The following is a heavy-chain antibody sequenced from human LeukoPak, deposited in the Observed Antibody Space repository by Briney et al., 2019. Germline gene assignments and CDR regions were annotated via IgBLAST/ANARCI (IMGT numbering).Heavy chain of an antibody. CDR1: GFTFRAHS. CDR2: TSYDGSKK. J-gene: IGHJ4*02. D-gene: IGHD3-9*01. V-gene: IGHV3-30-3*01. Sequence: PGGSLRLSCAASGFTFRAHSMHWVRQAPGRGLEWVAFTSYDGSKKYYGDSVKGRFTISRDNSKNTLYLQMNSLRAEDTAVYYCAKDHSDYDILTGYYPPLDYWGQGTLVTVSS. CDR3: AKDHSDYDILTGYYPPLDY.